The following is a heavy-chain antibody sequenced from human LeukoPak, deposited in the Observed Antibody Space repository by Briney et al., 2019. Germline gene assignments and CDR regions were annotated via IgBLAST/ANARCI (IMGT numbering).Heavy chain of an antibody. Sequence: SVKVSCKASGGTFSSYAISWVRQAPGQGLEWMGGIIPIFGTANYAQKFQGRVTITADKSTSTAYMELSSLRSEDTAVYYCARARMMGIAAANDAFDIWGQGTMVTVSS. J-gene: IGHJ3*02. CDR1: GGTFSSYA. CDR2: IIPIFGTA. V-gene: IGHV1-69*06. CDR3: ARARMMGIAAANDAFDI. D-gene: IGHD6-13*01.